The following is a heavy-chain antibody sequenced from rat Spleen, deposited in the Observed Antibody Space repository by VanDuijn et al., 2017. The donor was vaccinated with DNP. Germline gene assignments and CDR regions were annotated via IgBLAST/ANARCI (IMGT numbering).Heavy chain of an antibody. V-gene: IGHV2-30*01. D-gene: IGHD4-3*01. CDR2: IWGGGST. CDR3: ARDLIIRDTTSAMDV. J-gene: IGHJ4*01. Sequence: QVQLRESGPGLVQPSQTLPLACTVSGFPLTGFHVHWVRQPSGKGLEWMGVIWGGGSTDYNSALRSRLSISKATPKSQVFLKLNSLQTEDTATYYCARDLIIRDTTSAMDVWGQGTSVTVSS. CDR1: GFPLTGFH.